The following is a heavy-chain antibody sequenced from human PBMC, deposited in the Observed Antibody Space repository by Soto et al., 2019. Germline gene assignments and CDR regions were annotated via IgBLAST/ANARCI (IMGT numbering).Heavy chain of an antibody. CDR2: IYYSGST. J-gene: IGHJ3*02. D-gene: IGHD2-15*01. Sequence: SETLSLTCTVSGGSISSGGYYWSWIRQHPGKGLEWIGYIYYSGSTYYNPSLKSRVTISVDTSKNQFSLKLSSVTAADTAVYYCARGEEVWYCSGGSCYSRAFDIWGQGTMVTVSS. CDR1: GGSISSGGYY. CDR3: ARGEEVWYCSGGSCYSRAFDI. V-gene: IGHV4-31*03.